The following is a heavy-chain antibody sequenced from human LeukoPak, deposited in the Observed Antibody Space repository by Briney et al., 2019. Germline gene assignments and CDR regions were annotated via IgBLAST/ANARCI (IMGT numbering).Heavy chain of an antibody. D-gene: IGHD1-14*01. Sequence: ASVKVSCKASGYTFTSYGISWLRQAPGQGLEWMGWISAYNGNTNYAQKLQGRVTITTDTSTSTAYMELRSLRSDDTAVYYCAREDRPANHDGNDYWGQGTLVTVSS. CDR1: GYTFTSYG. J-gene: IGHJ4*02. V-gene: IGHV1-18*01. CDR3: AREDRPANHDGNDY. CDR2: ISAYNGNT.